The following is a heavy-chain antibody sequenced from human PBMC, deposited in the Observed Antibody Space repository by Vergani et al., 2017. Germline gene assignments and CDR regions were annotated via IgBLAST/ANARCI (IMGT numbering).Heavy chain of an antibody. CDR3: ARGKGHPGLDY. J-gene: IGHJ4*02. V-gene: IGHV4-34*01. Sequence: QVQLQQWGAGLLKPSETLSLTCAVYGGSFSGYYWSWIRQPPGKGLEGIGEINHSGSTNYNPSLKCRVTISVDTSKNQFSLKLSSVTAAETAVYYCARGKGHPGLDYWGQGTLVTVSS. CDR2: INHSGST. CDR1: GGSFSGYY.